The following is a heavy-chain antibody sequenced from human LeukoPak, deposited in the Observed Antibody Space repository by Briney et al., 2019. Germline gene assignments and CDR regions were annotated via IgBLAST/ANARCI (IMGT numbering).Heavy chain of an antibody. CDR3: ARVGVLWFGELFKGDFDY. CDR2: ISAYNGNT. J-gene: IGHJ4*02. Sequence: ASVEGSCQASCYTFNSYWISWVRQAPGQRPEWMGWISAYNGNTNYAQKLQGRVTMTTDTSTSTAYMELRSLRSDDTAVYYCARVGVLWFGELFKGDFDYWGQGTLVTVSS. D-gene: IGHD3-10*01. CDR1: CYTFNSYW. V-gene: IGHV1-18*01.